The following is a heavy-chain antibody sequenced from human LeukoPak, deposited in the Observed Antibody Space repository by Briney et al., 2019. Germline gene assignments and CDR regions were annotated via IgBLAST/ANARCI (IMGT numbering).Heavy chain of an antibody. J-gene: IGHJ4*02. V-gene: IGHV4-59*01. CDR1: GGSISSYY. CDR2: ISYSGST. Sequence: SETLSLTCTVSGGSISSYYWSWIRQPPGKGLDWIGYISYSGSTNYSPSLKSRVTMSVDTCKNQFSLKLSSVTAADTAVYYCARDGVGSSWSFDYWGQGTLVTVSS. D-gene: IGHD6-13*01. CDR3: ARDGVGSSWSFDY.